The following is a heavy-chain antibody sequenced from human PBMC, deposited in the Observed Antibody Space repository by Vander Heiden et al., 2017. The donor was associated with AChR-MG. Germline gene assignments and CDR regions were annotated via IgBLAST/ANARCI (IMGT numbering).Heavy chain of an antibody. CDR3: AKGSSPGGYYYGMDV. J-gene: IGHJ6*02. CDR2: ISWDGGST. Sequence: EVQLVESGGVVVQPGGSLRLSCAASGFTFEDYAMHWVRQAPGKGLEWVSLISWDGGSTYYADSVKGRFTISRDNNKNSLYLQMNSLRAEDTALYYCAKGSSPGGYYYGMDVWGQGTTVTVSS. V-gene: IGHV3-43D*04. D-gene: IGHD3-10*01. CDR1: GFTFEDYA.